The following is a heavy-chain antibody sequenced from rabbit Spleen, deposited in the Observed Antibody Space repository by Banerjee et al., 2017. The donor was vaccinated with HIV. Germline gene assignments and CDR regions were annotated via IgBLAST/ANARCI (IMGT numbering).Heavy chain of an antibody. D-gene: IGHD4-2*01. V-gene: IGHV1S40*01. CDR3: ARSYAGWAVDGVATFDL. CDR2: IEGGSLLTT. CDR1: GVSFSSNHY. J-gene: IGHJ4*01. Sequence: QSLEESGGDLVKPGASLTLTCTASGVSFSSNHYMCWVRQAPGKGLEWIACIEGGSLLTTYYATWAKGRFTISKTSSTTVTLQMTSLTAADTATYFCARSYAGWAVDGVATFDLWGPGTLVTVS.